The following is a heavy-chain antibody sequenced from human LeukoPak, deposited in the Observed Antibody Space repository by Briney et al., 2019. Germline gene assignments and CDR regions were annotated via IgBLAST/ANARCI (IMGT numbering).Heavy chain of an antibody. J-gene: IGHJ4*02. Sequence: GASVKVSCKASGFTFTSSAMQWVRQARGQRLEWIGWIVVGSGNTNYAQKFQERVTITRDMSTSTAYMELSSLRSEDTAVYYCAAESDAGAAAGMALWGQGTLVTVSS. V-gene: IGHV1-58*02. D-gene: IGHD6-13*01. CDR1: GFTFTSSA. CDR2: IVVGSGNT. CDR3: AAESDAGAAAGMAL.